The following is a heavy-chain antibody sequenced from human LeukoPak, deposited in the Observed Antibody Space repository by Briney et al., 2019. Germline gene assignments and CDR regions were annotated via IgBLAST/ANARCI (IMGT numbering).Heavy chain of an antibody. CDR2: ISGSGGST. CDR1: GFTFSSYA. D-gene: IGHD3-22*01. CDR3: AKEVYYNDSSGYYLAGFDY. Sequence: PGGSLRLSCAASGFTFSSYAMSWVRQAPGKGLEWVSAISGSGGSTNYADSVKGRFTISRDNSKNTLYLQMNSLGAEDTAVYYCAKEVYYNDSSGYYLAGFDYWGQGTLVTVSS. V-gene: IGHV3-23*01. J-gene: IGHJ4*02.